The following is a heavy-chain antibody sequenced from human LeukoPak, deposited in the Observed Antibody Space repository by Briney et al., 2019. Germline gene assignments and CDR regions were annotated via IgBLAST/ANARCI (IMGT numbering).Heavy chain of an antibody. V-gene: IGHV3-21*01. CDR1: GCTFSSYS. J-gene: IGHJ4*02. D-gene: IGHD6-13*01. Sequence: GGSLRLSCAASGCTFSSYSMNWVRQAPGKGLEWVSSISSSSSYIYYADSVKGRFTISRDNAKNSLYLQMNSLRAEDTAVYYCARDPSGSSKFDYWGQGTLVTVSS. CDR2: ISSSSSYI. CDR3: ARDPSGSSKFDY.